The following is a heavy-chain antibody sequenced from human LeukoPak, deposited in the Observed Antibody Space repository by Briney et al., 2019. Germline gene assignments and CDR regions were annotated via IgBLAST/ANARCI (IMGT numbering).Heavy chain of an antibody. CDR3: ARDWGSIKVIADY. CDR1: GYTFTSYG. Sequence: ASVKVSCKATGYTFTSYGISWVRQAPGQGLEWMGWISSNSDNTNYAQKLQGRVTMTTDTSTSTAYMKLRSLRSDDTALYFCARDWGSIKVIADYWGQGTLVTVSS. V-gene: IGHV1-18*01. CDR2: ISSNSDNT. D-gene: IGHD7-27*01. J-gene: IGHJ4*02.